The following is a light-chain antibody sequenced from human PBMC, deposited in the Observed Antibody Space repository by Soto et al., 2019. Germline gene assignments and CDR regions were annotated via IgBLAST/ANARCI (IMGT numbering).Light chain of an antibody. J-gene: IGKJ1*01. CDR2: DAS. Sequence: DIQMTQSPSTLSASVGGRVTITCRASQSISSWLAWYQQKPGKAPKLLIYDASSLESGVPSRFSGSGSGTEFTLTISSLQPDDFATYYCQQYNSYSSLFGQGTKVDIK. CDR1: QSISSW. V-gene: IGKV1-5*01. CDR3: QQYNSYSSL.